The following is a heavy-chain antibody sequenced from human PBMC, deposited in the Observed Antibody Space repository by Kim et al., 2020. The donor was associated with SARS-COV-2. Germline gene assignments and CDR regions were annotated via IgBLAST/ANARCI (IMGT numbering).Heavy chain of an antibody. V-gene: IGHV3-30*18. CDR2: ISYDGSNK. CDR1: GFTFSSYG. D-gene: IGHD3-3*01. Sequence: GGSLRLSCAASGFTFSSYGMHWVRQAPGKGLEWVAVISYDGSNKYYADSVKGRFTISRDNSKNTLYLQMNSLRAEDTAVYYCAKDPYDFWSGFGVITYY. CDR3: AKDPYDFWSGFGVITYY. J-gene: IGHJ6*01.